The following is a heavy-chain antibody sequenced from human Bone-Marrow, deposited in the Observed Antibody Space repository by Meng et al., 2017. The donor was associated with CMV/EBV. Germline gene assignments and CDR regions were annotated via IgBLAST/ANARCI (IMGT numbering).Heavy chain of an antibody. V-gene: IGHV1-69*10. D-gene: IGHD3-16*01. J-gene: IGHJ6*02. CDR3: ASSLYVVSPRHYYYYYVMDV. Sequence: SVKVSCKASGGTFSSYAISWVRQAPGQGLEWMGGIIPILGIANYAQKFQGRVTITADKSTSTAYMELSSLRSEDTAVYYCASSLYVVSPRHYYYYYVMDVWGQGTTVTVSS. CDR1: GGTFSSYA. CDR2: IIPILGIA.